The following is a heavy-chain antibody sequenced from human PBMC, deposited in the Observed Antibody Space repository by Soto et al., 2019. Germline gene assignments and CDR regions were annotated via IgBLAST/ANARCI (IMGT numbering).Heavy chain of an antibody. CDR3: ASQLQGSRRKYYFHV. D-gene: IGHD1-26*01. V-gene: IGHV3-11*01. CDR2: ISATGETI. CDR1: GFNFSDFY. J-gene: IGHJ4*02. Sequence: QVQLVESGGALVKPGGSLRLSCAASGFNFSDFYISWIRQAPGKGLEWVSFISATGETIYYAESVKGRFTISRDNAQKSLVLQMNSLRDDDTAIYYCASQLQGSRRKYYFHVWGQGTLVTVSS.